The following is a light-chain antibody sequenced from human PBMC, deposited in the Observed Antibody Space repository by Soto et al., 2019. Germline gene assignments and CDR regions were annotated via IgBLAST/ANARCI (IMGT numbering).Light chain of an antibody. V-gene: IGKV1-39*01. Sequence: DLQMTQSPSPLSASVGNRVTITCRTSQNIGTYLNWYQQKPGKAPRLLIYSASRLQSGVPSRFSGSGSGTDFTLTISSLQPDDSATFYCQQTYGTTRTFGQGTKVEMK. CDR1: QNIGTY. J-gene: IGKJ1*01. CDR3: QQTYGTTRT. CDR2: SAS.